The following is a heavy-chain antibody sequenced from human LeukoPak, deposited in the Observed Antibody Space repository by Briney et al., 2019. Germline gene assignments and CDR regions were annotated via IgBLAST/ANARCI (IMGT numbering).Heavy chain of an antibody. D-gene: IGHD1-26*01. CDR1: GGSIGTFH. V-gene: IGHV4-4*09. J-gene: IGHJ5*02. Sequence: SETLSLTCSVSGGSIGTFHWHWIRQPPGKGLEWIGYIFTTEVTNYSPSLKSRVTISVDTSKNQFSLRLSSVTAADTAVYYCARSDGKVGEEAWFDPWGQGTLVTVSS. CDR2: IFTTEVT. CDR3: ARSDGKVGEEAWFDP.